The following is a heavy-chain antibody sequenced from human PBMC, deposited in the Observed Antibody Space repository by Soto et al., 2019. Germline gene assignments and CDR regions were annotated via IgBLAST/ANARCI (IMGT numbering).Heavy chain of an antibody. CDR2: IKEGGSEK. CDR1: GFILRNYW. Sequence: EVQLVESGGGLVQPGGSLRLSCADSGFILRNYWMSWVRQAPGMGLQWVASIKEGGSEKYYVDPVKGRFTISRENAKNSLYLQMNSRRAEDTAVYYCARYRSLDPWGQGILVTVSS. V-gene: IGHV3-7*03. J-gene: IGHJ5*02. CDR3: ARYRSLDP. D-gene: IGHD3-16*02.